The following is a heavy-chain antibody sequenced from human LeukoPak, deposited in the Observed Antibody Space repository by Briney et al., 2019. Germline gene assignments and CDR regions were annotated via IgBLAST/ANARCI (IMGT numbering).Heavy chain of an antibody. CDR3: AKSGPWGSYRGLYYFDY. J-gene: IGHJ4*02. CDR2: ISYDGSNK. Sequence: GGSLRLSCAASGFTFSSYAMHWVRQAPGKGLEWVAVISYDGSNKYYADSVKGRFTISRDNSKNTLYLQMNSLRAEDTAVYYCAKSGPWGSYRGLYYFDYWGQGTLVTVSS. D-gene: IGHD3-16*02. CDR1: GFTFSSYA. V-gene: IGHV3-30-3*01.